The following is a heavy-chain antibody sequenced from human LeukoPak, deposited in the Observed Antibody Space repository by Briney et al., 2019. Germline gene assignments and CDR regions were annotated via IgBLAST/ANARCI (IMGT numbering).Heavy chain of an antibody. V-gene: IGHV1-18*01. CDR1: GYTFTSYG. CDR3: ARDPPPYYYDSSGYYAPIDY. D-gene: IGHD3-22*01. CDR2: ISAYNGNT. Sequence: ASVKVSCKASGYTFTSYGISWVRQAPGQGLEWMGWISAYNGNTNYAQKLQGRVTMTTDTSTSTAYMELRSLRSDDTAVYYCARDPPPYYYDSSGYYAPIDYWGQGTLVTVSS. J-gene: IGHJ4*02.